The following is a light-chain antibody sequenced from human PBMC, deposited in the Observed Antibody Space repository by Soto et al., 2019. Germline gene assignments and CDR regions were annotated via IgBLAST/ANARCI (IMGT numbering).Light chain of an antibody. Sequence: AIRMTQSPSSLSASTGDRVTITCRASQCISSYLAWYQQKPGKAPKLLIYAASTLQSGVPSRFSGSGSGTDFTLTISCLQSEDFATYYCQQYYSYPFTLGPGTKVDIK. J-gene: IGKJ3*01. CDR2: AAS. CDR3: QQYYSYPFT. CDR1: QCISSY. V-gene: IGKV1-8*01.